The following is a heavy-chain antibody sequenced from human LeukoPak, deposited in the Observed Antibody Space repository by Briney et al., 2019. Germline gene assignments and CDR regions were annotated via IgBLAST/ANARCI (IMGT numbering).Heavy chain of an antibody. Sequence: GGSLRLSCAASGFTFSSYGMSWVRQAPGKGLEWVSAISGSGGSTYYADSVKGRFTISRDNSKNTLYLQMNSLRAEDTAVYYCAKDIEVYYYGSGSPGRDAFDIWGQGTMVTVSS. J-gene: IGHJ3*02. CDR1: GFTFSSYG. CDR3: AKDIEVYYYGSGSPGRDAFDI. D-gene: IGHD3-10*01. CDR2: ISGSGGST. V-gene: IGHV3-23*01.